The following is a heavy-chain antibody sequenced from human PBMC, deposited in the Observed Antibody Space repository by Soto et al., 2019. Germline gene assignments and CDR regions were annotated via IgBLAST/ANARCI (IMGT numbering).Heavy chain of an antibody. Sequence: GASVKVSCKASGYTFTTYGISWVRQAPGEGLEWLGWINTHNGNTNYAQNLQGRVFMTADTSTNTAYMELRSLRSDDTAIYYCTIEGSAPYYYYAMDSWGQGTTVTVSS. CDR2: INTHNGNT. D-gene: IGHD3-10*01. J-gene: IGHJ6*02. V-gene: IGHV1-18*01. CDR1: GYTFTTYG. CDR3: TIEGSAPYYYYAMDS.